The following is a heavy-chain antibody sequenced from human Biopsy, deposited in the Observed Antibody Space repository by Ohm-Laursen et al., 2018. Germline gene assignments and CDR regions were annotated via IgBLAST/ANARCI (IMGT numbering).Heavy chain of an antibody. V-gene: IGHV1-18*04. CDR2: ISTYNDDT. J-gene: IGHJ3*02. CDR3: ARDPGYDFWSGSDPFDI. D-gene: IGHD3-3*01. CDR1: GYTFTAYG. Sequence: SSVKVSCKTSGYTFTAYGISWVRQAPGQGLEWMGWISTYNDDTNISQKFQGRVSMTTDTSTRTAYMELRSLRSGDTAIYFCARDPGYDFWSGSDPFDIWGQGALVTVS.